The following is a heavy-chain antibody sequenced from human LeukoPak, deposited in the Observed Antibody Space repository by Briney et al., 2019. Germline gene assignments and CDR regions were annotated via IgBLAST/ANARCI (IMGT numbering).Heavy chain of an antibody. D-gene: IGHD6-6*01. J-gene: IGHJ4*02. CDR1: GGTFSSYA. Sequence: SVKVSCKASGGTFSSYAISWVRQAPGQGLEWMGRIIPILGIANYAQQFQGRVTITADKSTSTAYMELSSLRSEDTAVYYCARGDSSSSGDYWGQGTLVTVSS. CDR3: ARGDSSSSGDY. CDR2: IIPILGIA. V-gene: IGHV1-69*04.